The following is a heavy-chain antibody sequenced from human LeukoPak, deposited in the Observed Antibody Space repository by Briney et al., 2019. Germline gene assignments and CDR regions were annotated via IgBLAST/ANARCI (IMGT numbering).Heavy chain of an antibody. CDR2: ISGSGGST. Sequence: GGSLRLSCAASGFTSGFTFSSYAMSWVRQAPGKGLEWVSAISGSGGSTYYADSVKGRFTISRDNSKNTLYLQMNSLRAEDTAVYYCAKAGVTRIEYYYYYMDVWGKGTTVTVSS. V-gene: IGHV3-23*01. J-gene: IGHJ6*03. CDR3: AKAGVTRIEYYYYYMDV. D-gene: IGHD4-17*01. CDR1: GFTFSSYA.